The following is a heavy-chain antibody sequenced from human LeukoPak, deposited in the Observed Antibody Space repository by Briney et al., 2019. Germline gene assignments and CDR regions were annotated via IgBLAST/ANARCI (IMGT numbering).Heavy chain of an antibody. V-gene: IGHV4-39*07. D-gene: IGHD2-15*01. J-gene: IGHJ4*02. Sequence: SETLSLTCTVSGGSISSSSYYWGWIRQPPGKGLEWIGSIYYSGSTYYNPSLKSRVTISVDTSKNQFSLKLSSVTAADTAVYYCARITSVVAATPPDYWGQGTLVTVSS. CDR3: ARITSVVAATPPDY. CDR2: IYYSGST. CDR1: GGSISSSSYY.